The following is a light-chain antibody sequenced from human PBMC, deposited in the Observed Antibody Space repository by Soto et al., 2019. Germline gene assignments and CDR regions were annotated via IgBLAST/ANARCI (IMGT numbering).Light chain of an antibody. J-gene: IGLJ3*02. CDR1: SSNIGSNT. CDR3: AAWDDSLNAWV. V-gene: IGLV1-44*01. CDR2: SNN. Sequence: QPVLTQPPSASGTPGQRVTISCSGSSSNIGSNTVNWYQQLPGTAPKLLIYSNNQRPSGVPDRFSGSKSGTSASLAISGLQSEDAADYYCAAWDDSLNAWVFGGGTKLTVL.